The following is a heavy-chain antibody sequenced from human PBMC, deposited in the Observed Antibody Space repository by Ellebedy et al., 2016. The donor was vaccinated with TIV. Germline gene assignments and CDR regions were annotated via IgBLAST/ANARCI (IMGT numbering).Heavy chain of an antibody. J-gene: IGHJ6*02. Sequence: GGSLRLSCKGSGYSFTSYWIGWVRQMPGKGLEWMGIIYPGDSDTRYSPSFQGQVTISADKSISTAYLQWSSLKASDTAMYYCASTKDYGSGWGGMDVWGQGTTVTVSS. D-gene: IGHD3-10*01. CDR3: ASTKDYGSGWGGMDV. CDR1: GYSFTSYW. CDR2: IYPGDSDT. V-gene: IGHV5-51*01.